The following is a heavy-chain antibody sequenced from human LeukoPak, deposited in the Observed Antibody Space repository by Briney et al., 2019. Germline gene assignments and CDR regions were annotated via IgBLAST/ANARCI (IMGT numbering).Heavy chain of an antibody. CDR1: GFTFDDYA. D-gene: IGHD6-13*01. J-gene: IGHJ4*02. CDR2: ISWNSGSI. Sequence: GGSLRLSCAASGFTFDDYAMHWVRQAPGKGLEWVSGISWNSGSIGYADSVKGRFTISRDNAKNSLYLQMNSLRAEDMALYYCAKGGGAAAGTPFDYWGQGTLVTVSS. CDR3: AKGGGAAAGTPFDY. V-gene: IGHV3-9*03.